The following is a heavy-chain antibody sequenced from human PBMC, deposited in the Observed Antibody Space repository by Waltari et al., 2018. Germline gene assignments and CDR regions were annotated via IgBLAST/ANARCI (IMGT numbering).Heavy chain of an antibody. D-gene: IGHD7-27*01. J-gene: IGHJ4*02. CDR3: AAITGDRDY. Sequence: EVQLVESGGGLVQPGGSLRLSCAASGFTFSDHHMDWVRQAPGKGLEWVGRSRNKANSYTTEYAASVKGRFTISRDDSKNSLYLQMNSLKTEDTAVYYCAAITGDRDYWGQGTLVTVSS. CDR2: SRNKANSYTT. V-gene: IGHV3-72*01. CDR1: GFTFSDHH.